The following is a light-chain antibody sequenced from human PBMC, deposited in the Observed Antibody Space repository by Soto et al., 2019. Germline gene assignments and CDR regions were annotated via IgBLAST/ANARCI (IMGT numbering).Light chain of an antibody. V-gene: IGLV2-23*03. Sequence: QSSLTQPASVSGSPGQSITISCTGPRSDVGSYNLVSWYQQHPGKAPKLMIYEGSKRPSGVSNRFSGSKSGNTASLTISGLQAEDEADYYCCSYAGSIPFVFGGGTQLTVL. CDR1: RSDVGSYNL. J-gene: IGLJ3*02. CDR3: CSYAGSIPFV. CDR2: EGS.